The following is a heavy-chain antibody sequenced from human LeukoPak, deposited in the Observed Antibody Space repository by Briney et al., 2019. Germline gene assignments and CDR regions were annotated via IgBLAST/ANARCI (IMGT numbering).Heavy chain of an antibody. CDR1: GFTFSSYP. CDR2: ISGSGGST. J-gene: IGHJ4*02. CDR3: AKRGTWYSGSYLNPY. Sequence: GGSLRLSCAASGFTFSSYPMSWVRQAPGKGLEWVSAISGSGGSTYYADSVKGRFTISRDNSKNTLSLQMNSLRAEDTAVYYCAKRGTWYSGSYLNPYWGQGTLVTV. V-gene: IGHV3-23*01. D-gene: IGHD1-26*01.